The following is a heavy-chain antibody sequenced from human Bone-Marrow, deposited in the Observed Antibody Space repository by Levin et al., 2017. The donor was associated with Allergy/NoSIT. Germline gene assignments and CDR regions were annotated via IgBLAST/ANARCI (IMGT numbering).Heavy chain of an antibody. CDR1: GFTFSTYA. CDR3: AKDSSADSVNWFDP. J-gene: IGHJ5*02. D-gene: IGHD6-6*01. Sequence: GGSLRLSCEASGFTFSTYAMNWVRQAPGKGLEWVSGIGGNSGSAYYADSVKGRFTISRDNSRNRLYLQMNSLRAEDTAVYYCAKDSSADSVNWFDPWGQGTRVTVAS. V-gene: IGHV3-23*01. CDR2: IGGNSGSA.